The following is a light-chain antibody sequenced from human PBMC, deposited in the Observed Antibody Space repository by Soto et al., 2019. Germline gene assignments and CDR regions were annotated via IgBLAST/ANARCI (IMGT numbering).Light chain of an antibody. J-gene: IGKJ1*01. V-gene: IGKV3-20*01. CDR2: GAS. CDR1: QSVSSN. CDR3: EQYGSSPRA. Sequence: EIVMTQSPATLSVSPGERATFSCRASQSVSSNLAWYQQKPGQTPRLLVYGASNRATGIPDRFSGSGSGTDFTLTISRLEPEDFAVYYCEQYGSSPRAFGQGTKVDIK.